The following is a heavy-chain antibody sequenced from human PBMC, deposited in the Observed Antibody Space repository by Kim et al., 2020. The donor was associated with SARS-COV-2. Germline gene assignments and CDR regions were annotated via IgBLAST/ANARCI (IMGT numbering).Heavy chain of an antibody. CDR2: ISSSSSYI. CDR1: GFTFSSYS. J-gene: IGHJ4*02. D-gene: IGHD1-1*01. V-gene: IGHV3-21*01. Sequence: GGSLRLSCTASGFTFSSYSMNWVRQAPGKGLEWVSSISSSSSYIYYADSVKGRFTISRDNAKNSLYLQMNSLRAEDTAVYYCARVKESIPLTTLDYWGQGTLVTVSS. CDR3: ARVKESIPLTTLDY.